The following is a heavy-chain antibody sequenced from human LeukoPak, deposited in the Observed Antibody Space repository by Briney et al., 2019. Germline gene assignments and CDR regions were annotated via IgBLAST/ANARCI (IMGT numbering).Heavy chain of an antibody. J-gene: IGHJ4*02. V-gene: IGHV3-43*02. D-gene: IGHD6-13*01. CDR2: VSGDGVTT. CDR3: AKKSGAAGNFDY. Sequence: GGSLRLSCAASGFSFDDHPMHWVRQAPGKGLEWVSLVSGDGVTTYYADSVKGRFTISRDNSKNSLYLQMNSLRTEDAALYYCAKKSGAAGNFDYWGQGTLLTVSS. CDR1: GFSFDDHP.